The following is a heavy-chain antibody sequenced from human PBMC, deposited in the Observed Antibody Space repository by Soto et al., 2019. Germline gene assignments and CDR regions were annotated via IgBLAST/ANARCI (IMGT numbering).Heavy chain of an antibody. CDR2: IYYSGST. D-gene: IGHD3-16*02. CDR3: ARVFGDYVWGSYRYEGSWFDP. J-gene: IGHJ5*02. CDR1: GGSISSYY. V-gene: IGHV4-59*01. Sequence: QVQLQESGPGLVKPSETLSLTCTVSGGSISSYYWSWIRQPPGKGLEWIGYIYYSGSTNYNPSLKSRVTISVDTSKNQFSLKLSSVTAADTAVYYCARVFGDYVWGSYRYEGSWFDPWGQGTLVTVSS.